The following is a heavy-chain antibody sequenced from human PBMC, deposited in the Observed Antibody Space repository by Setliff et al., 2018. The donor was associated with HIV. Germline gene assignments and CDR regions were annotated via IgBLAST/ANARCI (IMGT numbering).Heavy chain of an antibody. V-gene: IGHV4-4*08. D-gene: IGHD6-13*01. Sequence: SETLSLTCTVSGDSISSYYWSWIRQPPGKGLEWIGYIYITGSTTYNPSLKSRVSISLDTSEHRFSLRLHSVTAADTAVYYCARGNGDAAGTRFDPWGQGTLVTVSS. CDR1: GDSISSYY. J-gene: IGHJ5*02. CDR3: ARGNGDAAGTRFDP. CDR2: IYITGST.